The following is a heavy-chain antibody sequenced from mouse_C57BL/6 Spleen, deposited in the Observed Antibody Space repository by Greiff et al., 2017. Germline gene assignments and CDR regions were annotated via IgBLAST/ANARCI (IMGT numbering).Heavy chain of an antibody. Sequence: VKLVESDAELVKPGASVKISCKVSGYTFTDHTIHWMKQRPEQGLEWIGYIYPRDGSTKYNEKFKGKATLTADKSSSTAYMQLNSLTSEDSAVYFCARDDSNYPAWFAYWGQGTLVTVSA. V-gene: IGHV1-78*01. J-gene: IGHJ3*01. CDR2: IYPRDGST. D-gene: IGHD2-5*01. CDR1: GYTFTDHT. CDR3: ARDDSNYPAWFAY.